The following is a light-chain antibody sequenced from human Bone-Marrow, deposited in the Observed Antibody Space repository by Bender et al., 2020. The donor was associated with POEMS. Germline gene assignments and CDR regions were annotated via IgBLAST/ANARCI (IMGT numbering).Light chain of an antibody. Sequence: QSALTQPAAVSGSPGQSITLSCTGSNSDIGTYDYVSWYQHHPGAAPKLIVYDVTKRPSGVPDRFSGSKSGNTASLTISGLQAEDEADYYCSSYASAKVLFGGGTKLTVL. J-gene: IGLJ2*01. CDR3: SSYASAKVL. V-gene: IGLV2-14*03. CDR2: DVT. CDR1: NSDIGTYDY.